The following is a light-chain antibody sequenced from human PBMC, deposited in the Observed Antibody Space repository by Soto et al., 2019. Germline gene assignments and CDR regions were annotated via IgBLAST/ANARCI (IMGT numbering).Light chain of an antibody. V-gene: IGLV2-14*01. Sequence: QSALTQPASVSGSPGQSITISCTGTSSDGDGYNYVSWYQKHPGKAPKLIIFEVSFRASGVSNRFSGSKSGTTASLTISGLQAEDEADYYCSSFTTTTTPCVFGPGTKVTVL. J-gene: IGLJ1*01. CDR2: EVS. CDR1: SSDGDGYNY. CDR3: SSFTTTTTPCV.